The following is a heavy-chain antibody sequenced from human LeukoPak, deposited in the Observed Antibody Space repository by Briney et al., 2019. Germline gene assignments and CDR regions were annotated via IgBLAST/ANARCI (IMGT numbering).Heavy chain of an antibody. V-gene: IGHV3-21*01. CDR2: ISRSSNYI. CDR1: GFTFSSYN. D-gene: IGHD1-26*01. Sequence: GGSLRLSCAASGFTFSSYNMNWVRQAPGKGLEWVTSISRSSNYISYADSVKGRFTISRDNAKNSLYLQINSLRAEDTAVYYCAREELSYWGQGTLVTVSS. J-gene: IGHJ4*02. CDR3: AREELSY.